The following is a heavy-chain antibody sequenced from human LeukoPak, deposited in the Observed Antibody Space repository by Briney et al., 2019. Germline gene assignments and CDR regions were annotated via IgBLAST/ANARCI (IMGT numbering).Heavy chain of an antibody. V-gene: IGHV1-2*02. Sequence: ASVKVSCKASGYTFTSYYMHWVRQAPGQGLEWMGWINPNSGGTNYAQKFQGRVTMTRDTSISTAYMELSRLRSDDTAVYYCARGRYYGSGSYYVWFDPWGQGTLVTVSS. CDR1: GYTFTSYY. J-gene: IGHJ5*02. CDR2: INPNSGGT. CDR3: ARGRYYGSGSYYVWFDP. D-gene: IGHD3-10*01.